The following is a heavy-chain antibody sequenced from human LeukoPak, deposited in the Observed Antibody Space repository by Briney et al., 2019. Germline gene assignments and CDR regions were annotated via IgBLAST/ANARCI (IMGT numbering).Heavy chain of an antibody. Sequence: ASVKVSCKASGYTFTSYGISWVRQAPGQGLEWMGWISVYNGNTNYAQNLQGRVTMTTDTSTSTAYMELRSLRSDDTAVYYCATWKSYCSSTSCYSGWFDPWGQGALVTVSS. CDR2: ISVYNGNT. CDR3: ATWKSYCSSTSCYSGWFDP. D-gene: IGHD2-2*01. CDR1: GYTFTSYG. V-gene: IGHV1-18*01. J-gene: IGHJ5*02.